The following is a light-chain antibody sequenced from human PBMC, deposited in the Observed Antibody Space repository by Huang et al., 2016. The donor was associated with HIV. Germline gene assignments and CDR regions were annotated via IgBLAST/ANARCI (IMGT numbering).Light chain of an antibody. Sequence: EIVMTQTPLSLSVTPGQPASISCKSTQSLLYSDGKTNLSWYLQKAGQPPKLLIYEVSNRFSGVPDRFSGSGSGTDFTLKFSRVEAEDVGLYYCMQSKHLPPTFGPGTRVDIK. V-gene: IGKV2D-29*01. J-gene: IGKJ1*01. CDR1: QSLLYSDGKTN. CDR2: EVS. CDR3: MQSKHLPPT.